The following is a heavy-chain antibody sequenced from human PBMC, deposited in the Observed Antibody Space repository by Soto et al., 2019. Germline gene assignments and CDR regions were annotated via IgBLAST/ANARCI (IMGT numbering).Heavy chain of an antibody. V-gene: IGHV3-30*18. CDR2: ISYDGSNK. Sequence: PGGSLRLSCAASGFTFSSYGMHWVRQAPGKGLEWVAVISYDGSNKYYADSVKGRFTISRDNSKNTLCLQMNSLRAEDTAVYYCAKLPEPYSSSSQAGGMDVWGQGTTVTVSS. J-gene: IGHJ6*02. CDR1: GFTFSSYG. D-gene: IGHD6-6*01. CDR3: AKLPEPYSSSSQAGGMDV.